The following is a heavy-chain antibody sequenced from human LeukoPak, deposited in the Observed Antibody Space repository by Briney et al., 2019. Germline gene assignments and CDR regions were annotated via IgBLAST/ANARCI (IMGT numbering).Heavy chain of an antibody. Sequence: SETLSLPCTVSGGSISSYYWSWLRQPPGKGLEWIGYIYYSGSTNYHPSLKRRVTLSVDTSKHQFSLKLSSVTAADTAVYYCARVVRWVGYYFDYWGQGTLATDPS. CDR1: GGSISSYY. J-gene: IGHJ4*02. V-gene: IGHV4-59*01. D-gene: IGHD3-10*01. CDR3: ARVVRWVGYYFDY. CDR2: IYYSGST.